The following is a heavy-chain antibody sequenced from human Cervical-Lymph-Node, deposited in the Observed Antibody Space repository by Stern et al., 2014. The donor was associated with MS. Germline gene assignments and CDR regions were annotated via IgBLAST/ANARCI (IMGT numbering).Heavy chain of an antibody. J-gene: IGHJ4*02. CDR2: IYPGDSDT. Sequence: VQSGAEVKKPXXXXXXXXXXSGYSFTSFWIGWVRQMPGKGLEWMGIIYPGDSDTRYSPSFQGQVTISADKSVSTAYLQWSSLKASDTAMYYCARHCAKREQCAFDYWGQGTLVTVSS. CDR3: ARHCAKREQCAFDY. V-gene: IGHV5-51*01. CDR1: GYSFTSFW. D-gene: IGHD6-19*01.